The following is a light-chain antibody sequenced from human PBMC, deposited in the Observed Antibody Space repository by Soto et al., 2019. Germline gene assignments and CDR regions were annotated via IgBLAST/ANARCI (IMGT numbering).Light chain of an antibody. CDR3: SSHSSSSTPYV. Sequence: QSVLTQPASVSGSPGQSIIISCTGTSSDVGAYNYVSWYQQHPGKAPKLMIYEVSNRPSGVSNRFSASKSGNTASLTISGLQAEDEADYYCSSHSSSSTPYVSGSGTKVTVL. CDR1: SSDVGAYNY. V-gene: IGLV2-14*01. J-gene: IGLJ1*01. CDR2: EVS.